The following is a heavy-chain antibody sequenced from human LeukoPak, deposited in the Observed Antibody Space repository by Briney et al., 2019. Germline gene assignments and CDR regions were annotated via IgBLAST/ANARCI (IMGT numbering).Heavy chain of an antibody. Sequence: ASVKVSCKASGGTFSSYAISWVRQAPGQGLEWMGRIIPILGIANYAQKFQGRVTITADKSTSTAYMELSSLRSEDTAVYYCASIRSYTMVRGVIRGGDYWGQGTLVTVSS. CDR3: ASIRSYTMVRGVIRGGDY. CDR1: GGTFSSYA. J-gene: IGHJ4*02. V-gene: IGHV1-69*04. CDR2: IIPILGIA. D-gene: IGHD3-10*01.